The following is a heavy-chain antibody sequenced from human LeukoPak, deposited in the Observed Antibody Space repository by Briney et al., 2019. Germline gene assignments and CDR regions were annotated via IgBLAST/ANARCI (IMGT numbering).Heavy chain of an antibody. J-gene: IGHJ6*03. CDR3: ASTVSSSGWYMDV. V-gene: IGHV3-23*01. Sequence: GGSLRLSCVASGFMFSNYGMNWVRQAPGKGLEWVSAISGSSVNTYYAGSVKGRFTISRDNSKNTLYLQMNSLRADDTAVYYCASTVSSSGWYMDVWGKGTTVTISS. CDR1: GFMFSNYG. D-gene: IGHD6-19*01. CDR2: ISGSSVNT.